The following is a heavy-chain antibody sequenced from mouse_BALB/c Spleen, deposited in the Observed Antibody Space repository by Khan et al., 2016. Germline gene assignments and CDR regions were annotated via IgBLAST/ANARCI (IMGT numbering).Heavy chain of an antibody. CDR1: GFSLTNSG. V-gene: IGHV2-9*02. Sequence: QVQLKESGPGLVAPSQSLSITCTVSGFSLTNSGVHWVRQPPGKGLDWLGVIWAGGSTDYNSALMSRLSITKDNSQNQVFLKMNSLQPDDTAMYYCARDDQDSDAWFASWGQGTLVSVSA. J-gene: IGHJ3*01. CDR2: IWAGGST. CDR3: ARDDQDSDAWFAS.